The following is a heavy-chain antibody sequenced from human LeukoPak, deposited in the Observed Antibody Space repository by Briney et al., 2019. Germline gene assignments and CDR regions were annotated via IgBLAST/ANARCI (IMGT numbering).Heavy chain of an antibody. J-gene: IGHJ4*02. CDR2: IWSDESNQ. CDR1: GFTFSNYG. Sequence: PGRSLRLSCAASGFTFSNYGMNWVRQAPGKGLEWVAVIWSDESNQYYADSVKGRFTISRDNPQNTLYLQMNSLRAEDTAVYYCARDRSGLRFFDYWGQGPLVAVSS. V-gene: IGHV3-33*01. CDR3: ARDRSGLRFFDY. D-gene: IGHD3-3*01.